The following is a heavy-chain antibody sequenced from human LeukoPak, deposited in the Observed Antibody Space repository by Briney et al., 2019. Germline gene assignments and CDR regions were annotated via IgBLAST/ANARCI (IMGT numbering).Heavy chain of an antibody. D-gene: IGHD2-2*01. V-gene: IGHV4-38-2*01. Sequence: SETLSLTCAVSGYSISSGYYWGWIRRPPGKGLEWIGSIYHSGSTYYNPSLKSRVTISVDTSKNQFSLKLSSVTAADTAVYYCARHAVGYCSSTSCYPDAFDIWGQGTMVTVSS. CDR1: GYSISSGYY. CDR3: ARHAVGYCSSTSCYPDAFDI. CDR2: IYHSGST. J-gene: IGHJ3*02.